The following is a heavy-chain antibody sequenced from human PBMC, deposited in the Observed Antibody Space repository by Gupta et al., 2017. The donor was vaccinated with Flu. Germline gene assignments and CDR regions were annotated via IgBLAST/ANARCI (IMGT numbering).Heavy chain of an antibody. CDR3: ARGHWAN. V-gene: IGHV3-48*03. D-gene: IGHD3-16*01. CDR1: GFTLSSYD. J-gene: IGHJ4*02. CDR2: SSSSAVT. Sequence: EVQLVESGGGLVQPGGSLRLSCAASGFTLSSYDMSWVRQAPGRGLEWVSFSSSSAVTYYGDPVRGRFTISRDNAKNSLYLQMSGLRDEDTAVYYCARGHWANWGQGTLVTVSS.